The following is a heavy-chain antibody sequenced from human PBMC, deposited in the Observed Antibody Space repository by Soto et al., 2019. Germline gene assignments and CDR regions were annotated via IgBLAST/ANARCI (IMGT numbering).Heavy chain of an antibody. V-gene: IGHV5-51*01. D-gene: IGHD6-13*01. J-gene: IGHJ4*02. CDR3: ARLLAPIAAAGGFDY. Sequence: HGESLKISCKGSGYSFTSYLIGWVRQMPGKGLEWMGIIYPGDSDTRYSPSFQGQVTISADKSISTAYLQWSSLKASDTAMYYCARLLAPIAAAGGFDYWGQGTLVTVSS. CDR2: IYPGDSDT. CDR1: GYSFTSYL.